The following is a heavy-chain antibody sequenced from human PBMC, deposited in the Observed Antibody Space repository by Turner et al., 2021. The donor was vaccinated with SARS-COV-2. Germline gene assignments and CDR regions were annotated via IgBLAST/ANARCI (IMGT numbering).Heavy chain of an antibody. J-gene: IGHJ4*02. CDR3: VVGGRDTAFDY. Sequence: VQLVQSGAEVKKPGQSLKISCQGSGYSFTNYGIGRVRQMPGKGREWMGIFYPGDSNTRYSPSFQGQVAISADKSISTAYLQWNSLKASDTAMYYCVVGGRDTAFDYWGQGTLVTVSS. V-gene: IGHV5-51*01. D-gene: IGHD5-18*01. CDR2: FYPGDSNT. CDR1: GYSFTNYG.